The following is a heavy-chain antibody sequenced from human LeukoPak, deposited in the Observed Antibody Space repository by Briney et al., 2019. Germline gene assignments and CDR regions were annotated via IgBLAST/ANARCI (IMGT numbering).Heavy chain of an antibody. D-gene: IGHD3-22*01. CDR2: IIPIFGTA. Sequence: ASVKVSCKASGGTFSSYAISWVRQAPGQGLEWMGGIIPIFGTANYAQKFQGRVTITADESTSTAYMELSSLRSEDTAVYYCARALSPHSSGYIRGRRAFDYWGQGTLVTVSS. CDR1: GGTFSSYA. J-gene: IGHJ4*02. CDR3: ARALSPHSSGYIRGRRAFDY. V-gene: IGHV1-69*13.